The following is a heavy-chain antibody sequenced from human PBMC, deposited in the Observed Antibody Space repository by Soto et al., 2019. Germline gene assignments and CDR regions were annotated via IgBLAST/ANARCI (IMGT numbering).Heavy chain of an antibody. J-gene: IGHJ4*02. CDR3: ARGYCSSTSCYSH. Sequence: SETLSLTCTVSGGSISSYYWSWIRQPPGKGLEWIGEIYHSGSTNYNPSLKSRVTISVDKSKNQFSLKLSSVTAADTAVYYCARGYCSSTSCYSHWGQGTLVTVSS. CDR1: GGSISSYY. V-gene: IGHV4-59*01. D-gene: IGHD2-2*01. CDR2: IYHSGST.